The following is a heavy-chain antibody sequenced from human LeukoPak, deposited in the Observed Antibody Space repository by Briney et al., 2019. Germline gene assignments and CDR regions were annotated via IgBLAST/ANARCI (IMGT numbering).Heavy chain of an antibody. CDR3: VKELGYGLGTYYNGFDY. CDR2: ISVNGDDT. V-gene: IGHV3-64D*09. J-gene: IGHJ4*02. Sequence: GGSLRLSCSVSGFTFSDYAMHWVRQAPGKGLEYVSAISVNGDDTIYADSLQGRFTISRDNSKNTLYLQMSRLRADDTAVYYCVKELGYGLGTYYNGFDYWGQGTLVTVSS. D-gene: IGHD3-10*01. CDR1: GFTFSDYA.